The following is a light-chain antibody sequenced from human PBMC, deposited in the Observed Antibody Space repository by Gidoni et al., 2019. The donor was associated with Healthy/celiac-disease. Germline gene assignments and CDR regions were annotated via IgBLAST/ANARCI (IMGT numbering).Light chain of an antibody. CDR1: ALPKQY. CDR3: QSADSSGTYAV. V-gene: IGLV3-25*02. CDR2: KDS. J-gene: IGLJ7*01. Sequence: SYELTQPPSVSVSPGQTARITCSGDALPKQYASWYQQKPGQAPVLVIYKDSERPSGLPERFSGSSSGTTVTLTISGVQAEDEADYYCQSADSSGTYAVFGGGTQLTVL.